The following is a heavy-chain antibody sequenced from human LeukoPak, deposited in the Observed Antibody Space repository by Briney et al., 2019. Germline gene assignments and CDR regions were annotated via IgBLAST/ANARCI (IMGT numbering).Heavy chain of an antibody. D-gene: IGHD1-7*01. J-gene: IGHJ4*02. CDR1: GYTFTNYG. CDR3: ARDHSNWNYAPDF. CDR2: ISAYNGHT. Sequence: ASVKVSCKASGYTFTNYGISWVRQAPGQGLEWMGWISAYNGHTNYEQKLQGRVTMTTETSTSTAYMELRSLRSDDTAVYYCARDHSNWNYAPDFWGQGTLVIVSS. V-gene: IGHV1-18*01.